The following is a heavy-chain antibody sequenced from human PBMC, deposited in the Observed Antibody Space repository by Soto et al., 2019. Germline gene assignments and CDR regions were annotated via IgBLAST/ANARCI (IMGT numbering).Heavy chain of an antibody. CDR1: GFTFGSCG. V-gene: IGHV3-23*01. D-gene: IGHD1-1*01. J-gene: IGHJ4*02. CDR3: ATEGAKTTWNFDY. Sequence: EVQLLESGGDLVQPGGSLRLSCVASGFTFGSCGMNWVRQAPGKGLEWVAGVSPHGANTYYADSVRGRFIISRDDSRNTVSLDRNSLRGDDSAVYYCATEGAKTTWNFDYWGQGTVVTVSS. CDR2: VSPHGANT.